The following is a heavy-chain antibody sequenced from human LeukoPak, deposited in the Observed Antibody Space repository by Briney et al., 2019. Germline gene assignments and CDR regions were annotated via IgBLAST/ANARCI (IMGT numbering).Heavy chain of an antibody. V-gene: IGHV3-7*01. D-gene: IGHD2-15*01. CDR2: MKHDGSEK. CDR1: GFTFSSYW. J-gene: IGHJ4*02. CDR3: ARLGYCSGGSCPDY. Sequence: GGSLRLSCGASGFTFSSYWMSWVRQAPGKGLEWVANMKHDGSEKYYVDSVKGRFTISRDNAKNSLYLQMNSLRAEDTAVYYCARLGYCSGGSCPDYWGQGTLVTVSS.